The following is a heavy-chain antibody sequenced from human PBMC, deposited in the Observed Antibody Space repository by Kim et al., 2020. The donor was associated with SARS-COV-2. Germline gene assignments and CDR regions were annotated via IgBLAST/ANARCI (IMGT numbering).Heavy chain of an antibody. Sequence: GGSLRLSCAASGFTFSSHSMHWVRQAPGQGLESVGVVSHDGSTKYYADSVKGRFTISRDNSKNTLYLQMSSLRPEDTAVYYCVRACVGYNALEYWGQGTLVTVSS. CDR1: GFTFSSHS. CDR2: VSHDGSTK. J-gene: IGHJ4*02. D-gene: IGHD5-12*01. V-gene: IGHV3-30-3*01. CDR3: VRACVGYNALEY.